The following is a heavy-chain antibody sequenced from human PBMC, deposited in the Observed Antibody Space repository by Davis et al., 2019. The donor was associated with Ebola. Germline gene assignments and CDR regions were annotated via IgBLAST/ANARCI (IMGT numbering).Heavy chain of an antibody. Sequence: MPSETLSLTCSVSGGSISSNYWSWIRQPPGKGLEWIGSIYHSGSTYYNPSLESRVAISVDTSKNQFSLRLSSVSAADTAVYYCATLDYYDRPNTWGQGTLVTVSS. CDR3: ATLDYYDRPNT. D-gene: IGHD3-22*01. J-gene: IGHJ5*02. V-gene: IGHV4-59*05. CDR2: IYHSGST. CDR1: GGSISSNY.